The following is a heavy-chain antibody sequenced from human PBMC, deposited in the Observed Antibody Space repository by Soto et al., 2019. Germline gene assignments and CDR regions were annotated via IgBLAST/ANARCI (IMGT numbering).Heavy chain of an antibody. D-gene: IGHD2-21*02. Sequence: ASVKVSCKASGYTFTNNYMHWVRQAPGHGLGWMGIINPSGGSTGTIYSQKFQGRVTMTRDTSTSTVYMELSSLRSDDTAVYYCARDGNPSLEVVTASFLDYWGQGTLVTVSS. CDR2: INPSGGSTGT. CDR1: GYTFTNNY. V-gene: IGHV1-46*01. CDR3: ARDGNPSLEVVTASFLDY. J-gene: IGHJ4*02.